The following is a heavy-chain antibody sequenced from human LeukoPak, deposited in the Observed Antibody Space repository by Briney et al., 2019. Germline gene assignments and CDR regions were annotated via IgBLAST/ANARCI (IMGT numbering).Heavy chain of an antibody. CDR2: INWNGGST. D-gene: IGHD2-15*01. V-gene: IGHV3-20*04. J-gene: IGHJ4*02. Sequence: GGSLRLSCAASGFTFSNYWMTWVRQAPGKGLEWVSGINWNGGSTGYADSVKGRFTISRDNAKNSLYLQMNSLRAEDTALYYCARGVGGYCSGGSCYGGWFDYWGQGTLVTVSS. CDR1: GFTFSNYW. CDR3: ARGVGGYCSGGSCYGGWFDY.